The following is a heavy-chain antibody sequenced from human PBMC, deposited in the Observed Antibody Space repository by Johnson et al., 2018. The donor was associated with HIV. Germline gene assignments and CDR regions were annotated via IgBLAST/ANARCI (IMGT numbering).Heavy chain of an antibody. CDR2: ISYDGSNK. V-gene: IGHV3-30-3*01. CDR1: GFTFSSYA. Sequence: QVQLVESGGGVVQPGRSLRLSCAASGFTFSSYAMHWVRPAPGKGLEWVAVISYDGSNKYYAASVKGRFTISRDNSKNTLYLQMNSLRAEDTAVYYCASLIAAAGDDAFDIWGQGTMVTVSS. J-gene: IGHJ3*02. CDR3: ASLIAAAGDDAFDI. D-gene: IGHD6-13*01.